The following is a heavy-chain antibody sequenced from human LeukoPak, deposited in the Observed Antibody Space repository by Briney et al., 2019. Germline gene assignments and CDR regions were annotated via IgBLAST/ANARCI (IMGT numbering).Heavy chain of an antibody. CDR3: ARDRIFERRGVYYYYGMDV. CDR1: GGSISGYY. V-gene: IGHV4-59*01. J-gene: IGHJ6*02. Sequence: SETLSLTCTVSGGSISGYYWNWIRQSPGKGLEWLGYIYYSGSTNYNPSLKSRVTISADTSENQLSLKLSAVTAADTAVYYCARDRIFERRGVYYYYGMDVWGQGTTVTVSS. CDR2: IYYSGST. D-gene: IGHD3-10*01.